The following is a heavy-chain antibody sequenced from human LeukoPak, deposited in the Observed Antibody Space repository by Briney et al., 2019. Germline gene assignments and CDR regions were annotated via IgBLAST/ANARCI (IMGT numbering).Heavy chain of an antibody. J-gene: IGHJ4*02. V-gene: IGHV3-21*06. D-gene: IGHD3-10*01. CDR2: ISGSSSYI. Sequence: GGSLRLSCAASAFTFSRYSMNWVRQAPGKGLEWVSSISGSSSYIYYADSVKHRFTISRDNTKNLLYLEMNSLRAEDTAMYFCVRDVGAVRGEVYFDYWGQGTLVTVSS. CDR1: AFTFSRYS. CDR3: VRDVGAVRGEVYFDY.